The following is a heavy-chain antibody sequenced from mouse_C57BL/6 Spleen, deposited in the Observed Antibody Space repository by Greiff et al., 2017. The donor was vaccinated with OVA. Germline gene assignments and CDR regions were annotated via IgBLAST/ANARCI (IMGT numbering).Heavy chain of an antibody. CDR3: ARQGYDYDEAWFAY. CDR1: GYTFTSYW. Sequence: VQLQQPGAELVKPGASVKLSCKASGYTFTSYWMHWVKQRPGQGLEWIGMIHPNSGSTNYNEKFKSKATLTVDKSSSTAYMQLSSLTSEDSAVDDCARQGYDYDEAWFAYWGQGTLVTVSA. V-gene: IGHV1-64*01. D-gene: IGHD2-4*01. CDR2: IHPNSGST. J-gene: IGHJ3*01.